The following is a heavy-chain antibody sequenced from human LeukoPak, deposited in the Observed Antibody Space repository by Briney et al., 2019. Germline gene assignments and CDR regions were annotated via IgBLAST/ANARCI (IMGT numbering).Heavy chain of an antibody. CDR3: VRDSGAYSSVYYDAFDF. V-gene: IGHV3-7*01. D-gene: IGHD5/OR15-5a*01. CDR2: INREGSYK. CDR1: GFTFTNYW. J-gene: IGHJ3*01. Sequence: GGSLRLSCAASGFTFTNYWMIWVRQAPGNGLKWVANINREGSYKHYADSVNGRFTISRDNANTSMVMEMKRLRVDDTAMYYCVRDSGAYSSVYYDAFDFWGQGTVVTVSS.